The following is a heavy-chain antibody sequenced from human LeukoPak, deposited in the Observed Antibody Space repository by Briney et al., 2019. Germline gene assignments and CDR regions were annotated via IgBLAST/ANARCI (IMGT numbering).Heavy chain of an antibody. J-gene: IGHJ4*02. Sequence: PGGSLRLSCAASGFTLSNAWMSWVRQAPGKGLEWVGRIRKTTDGGTTDYTAPVRGRFTISRDDSKNTLYLEMNSLKTEDTAVYYCGGYSDTYWGQGTLVTVSS. V-gene: IGHV3-15*01. CDR2: IRKTTDGGTT. CDR3: GGYSDTY. D-gene: IGHD4-23*01. CDR1: GFTLSNAW.